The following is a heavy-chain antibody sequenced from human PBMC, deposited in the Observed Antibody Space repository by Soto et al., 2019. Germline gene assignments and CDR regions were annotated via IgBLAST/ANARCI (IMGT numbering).Heavy chain of an antibody. J-gene: IGHJ4*02. CDR2: IKSKTDGGTT. CDR3: TTADFVLYGSGSYHREY. V-gene: IGHV3-15*01. CDR1: GFTFSNAW. D-gene: IGHD3-10*01. Sequence: GGSLRLSCAAPGFTFSNAWMSWVRQAPGKGLEWVGRIKSKTDGGTTDYAAPVKGRFTISRDDSKNTLYLQMNSLKTEDTAVYYCTTADFVLYGSGSYHREYWGQGTLVTVSS.